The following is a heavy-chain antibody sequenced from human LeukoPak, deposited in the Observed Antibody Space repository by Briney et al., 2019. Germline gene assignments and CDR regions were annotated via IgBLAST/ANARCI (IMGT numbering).Heavy chain of an antibody. D-gene: IGHD3-10*01. CDR3: ASWEYYGSGSYSIKGGFDY. Sequence: SETLSITCTVSGYSISCGYYWGWLRQPPGKGLDWIGSIYHSGSTYYNPSLKSRVTISVDTSKNQFSLKLRSVTAADTAVYYCASWEYYGSGSYSIKGGFDYWGQGTLVTVSS. V-gene: IGHV4-38-2*02. J-gene: IGHJ4*02. CDR1: GYSISCGYY. CDR2: IYHSGST.